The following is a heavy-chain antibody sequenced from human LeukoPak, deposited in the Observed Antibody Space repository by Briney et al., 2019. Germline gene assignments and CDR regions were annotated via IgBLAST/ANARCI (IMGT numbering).Heavy chain of an antibody. D-gene: IGHD3-10*01. CDR2: IFNNGST. CDR3: ARGRDGSGSYYKRRAVKYYFDY. V-gene: IGHV4-39*07. Sequence: MSSETLSLTCTVSGGSISSSKYYWGWIRQPPGKGLEWIGTIFNNGSTHYNPSLKSRVTISVDTSKNQFSLKLSSVTAADTAVYYCARGRDGSGSYYKRRAVKYYFDYWGQGTLVTVSS. J-gene: IGHJ4*02. CDR1: GGSISSSKYY.